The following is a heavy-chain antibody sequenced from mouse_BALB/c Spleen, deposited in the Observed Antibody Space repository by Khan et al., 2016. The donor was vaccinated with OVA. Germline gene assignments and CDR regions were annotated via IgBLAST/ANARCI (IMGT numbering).Heavy chain of an antibody. Sequence: QMQLEESGPGLVAPSQSLSITCTVSGFSLTTYGVHWVRQPPGKGLEWLGVIWAGGSTNYNSALMSSRSIIKDNSKSQAFLKTNSLQTDDTAMYYCARAYYYGAWVAYWGQGTLVTVSA. CDR3: ARAYYYGAWVAY. CDR1: GFSLTTYG. D-gene: IGHD1-1*01. V-gene: IGHV2-9*02. CDR2: IWAGGST. J-gene: IGHJ3*01.